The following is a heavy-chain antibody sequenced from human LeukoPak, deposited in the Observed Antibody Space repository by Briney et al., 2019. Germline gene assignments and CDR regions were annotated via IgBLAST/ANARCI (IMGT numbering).Heavy chain of an antibody. J-gene: IGHJ6*02. CDR2: TSGDWGST. V-gene: IGHV3-64D*06. CDR3: VRDSHGMDV. CDR1: GFIVSSNY. Sequence: GRSLRLSCAASGFIVSSNYMSWVRQARGKALDYVSGTSGDWGSTYYADSVKGRFTISRDNSKNTLYLQVSSLRPEDTAVYYCVRDSHGMDVWGQGTTVAVSS.